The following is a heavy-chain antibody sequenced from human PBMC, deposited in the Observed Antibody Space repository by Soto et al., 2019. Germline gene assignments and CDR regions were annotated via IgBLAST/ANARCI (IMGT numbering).Heavy chain of an antibody. D-gene: IGHD4-17*01. J-gene: IGHJ4*02. CDR3: ARGPSTVATWLDY. Sequence: EVQLVESGEGLVQPGGSLRLSCAASGFTFSNYAMHWVRQAPGKGLEYVPAISGNGFSTYYGDSVRGRFIISRDNSKNTLYLQMGSLRAEDMAVYYCARGPSTVATWLDYWGQGTLVTVSS. CDR1: GFTFSNYA. CDR2: ISGNGFST. V-gene: IGHV3-64*02.